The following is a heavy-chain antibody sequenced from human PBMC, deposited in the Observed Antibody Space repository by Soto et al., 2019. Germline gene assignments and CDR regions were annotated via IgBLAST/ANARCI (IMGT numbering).Heavy chain of an antibody. J-gene: IGHJ5*02. CDR2: IYYSGSS. CDR3: ARDLFRDQPSRLFDP. V-gene: IGHV4-30-4*08. D-gene: IGHD3-3*01. Sequence: PSETLSLTCSVSGGSISGDYYWSWIRQSPEKGLEWIGYIYYSGSSYSNPALQSRLSMSLDTSKNQFSLKLRSVTAADTAVYYCARDLFRDQPSRLFDPWGQGTLVTVSS. CDR1: GGSISGDYY.